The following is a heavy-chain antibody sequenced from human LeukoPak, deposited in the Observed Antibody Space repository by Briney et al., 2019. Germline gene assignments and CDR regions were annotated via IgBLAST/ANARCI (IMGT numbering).Heavy chain of an antibody. V-gene: IGHV1-2*02. D-gene: IGHD3-10*01. CDR1: GYTFTGYY. CDR2: INPNSGGT. CDR3: AREAYDSGSFRTDYYYMDV. Sequence: ASMKVSCKASGYTFTGYYMHWVRQAPGQGLEWMGWINPNSGGTNYAQKFQGRVTVTRDTSISTAYMELSRLRSDDTAVYYCAREAYDSGSFRTDYYYMDVWGKGTTVTISS. J-gene: IGHJ6*03.